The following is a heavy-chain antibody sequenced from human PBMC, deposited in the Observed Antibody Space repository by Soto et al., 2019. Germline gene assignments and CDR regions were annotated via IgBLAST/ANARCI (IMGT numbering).Heavy chain of an antibody. CDR3: AKLTRDSSSSWLFDY. V-gene: IGHV3-23*01. CDR1: GFTFSTYA. Sequence: EVQLLESGGGLVQPGGSLRLSCAASGFTFSTYAMSWVRLAPGKGPEWVSGISGSGGDTYYADSVKGRFAISRDNSKNTLYLQMNSLRAEDTAVYYCAKLTRDSSSSWLFDYWGQGTLVTVSS. D-gene: IGHD6-6*01. J-gene: IGHJ4*02. CDR2: ISGSGGDT.